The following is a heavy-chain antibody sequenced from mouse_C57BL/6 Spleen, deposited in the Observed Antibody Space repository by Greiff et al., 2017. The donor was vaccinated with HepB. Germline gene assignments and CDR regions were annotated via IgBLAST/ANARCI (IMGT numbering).Heavy chain of an antibody. D-gene: IGHD2-5*01. CDR3: ARRSKYYFDY. CDR1: GYTFTSYW. Sequence: QVQLQQPGAELVKPRASVKLSCKASGYTFTSYWMQWVKQRPGQGLEWIGEIDPSDSYTNYNQKFKGKATLTVDTSSSTAYMQLSSLTSEDSAVYYCARRSKYYFDYWGQGTTLTVSS. J-gene: IGHJ2*01. CDR2: IDPSDSYT. V-gene: IGHV1-50*01.